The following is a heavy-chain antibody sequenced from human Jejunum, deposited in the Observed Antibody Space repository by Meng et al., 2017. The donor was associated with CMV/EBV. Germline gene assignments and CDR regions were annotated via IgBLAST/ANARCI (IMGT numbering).Heavy chain of an antibody. D-gene: IGHD3-16*01. CDR2: IRYDGSYI. J-gene: IGHJ4*02. CDR1: GFALTRHA. CDR3: AKDKLLWEFFTGPVDY. V-gene: IGHV3-30*02. Sequence: QVQLVESGGGVVQPGGSLGLSRVSSGFALTRHAMHWIRQAPGKGLEWLAFIRYDGSYIYYADSVKGRFTISRDNSKDTVYLQMNSLTNEDSGLYYCAKDKLLWEFFTGPVDYWGQGTLVTVS.